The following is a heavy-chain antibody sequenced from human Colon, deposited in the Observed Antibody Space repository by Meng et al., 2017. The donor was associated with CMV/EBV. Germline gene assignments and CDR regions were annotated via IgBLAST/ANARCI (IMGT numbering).Heavy chain of an antibody. V-gene: IGHV1-8*01. CDR3: ATVIYGSRWSDY. J-gene: IGHJ4*02. CDR2: MNPNSGNT. Sequence: CKTSGYTFMYYDITWVRQASGQGLEWMGWMNPNSGNTGYAQKFEGRVTMTRNTAINTAYLELDSLRSEDTAVYYCATVIYGSRWSDYWGQGTLVTVSS. CDR1: GYTFMYYD. D-gene: IGHD6-13*01.